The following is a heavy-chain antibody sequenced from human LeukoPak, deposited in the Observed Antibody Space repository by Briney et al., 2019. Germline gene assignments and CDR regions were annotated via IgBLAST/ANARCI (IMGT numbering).Heavy chain of an antibody. CDR2: IYTSGST. V-gene: IGHV4-61*02. CDR3: ARLRDMTTVTPFDY. Sequence: SETLSLTCTVSGGSISSGSYYWSWIRQPAGKGLEWIGRIYTSGSTNYNPSLKSRVTISVDTSKNQFSLKLSSVTAADTAVYYCARLRDMTTVTPFDYWGQGTLVTVSS. J-gene: IGHJ4*02. D-gene: IGHD4-17*01. CDR1: GGSISSGSYY.